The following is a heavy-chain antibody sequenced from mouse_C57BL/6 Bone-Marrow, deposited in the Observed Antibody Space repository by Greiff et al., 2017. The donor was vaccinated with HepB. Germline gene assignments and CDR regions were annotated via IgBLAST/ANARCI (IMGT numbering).Heavy chain of an antibody. CDR1: GYAFSSSW. Sequence: VQLQESGPELVKPGASVKISCKASGYAFSSSWMNWVKQRPGKGLEWIGRIYPGDGDTNYNGKFKGKATLTADKSSSTAYMQLSSLTSEDSAVYFCARGGDSSGYVGYWGQGTTLTVSS. J-gene: IGHJ2*01. V-gene: IGHV1-82*01. CDR2: IYPGDGDT. D-gene: IGHD3-2*02. CDR3: ARGGDSSGYVGY.